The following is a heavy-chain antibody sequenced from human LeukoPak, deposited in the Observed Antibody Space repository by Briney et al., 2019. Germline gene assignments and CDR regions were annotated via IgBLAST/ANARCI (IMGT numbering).Heavy chain of an antibody. V-gene: IGHV3-7*01. CDR3: ARWLELMRNFDW. J-gene: IGHJ4*02. CDR1: GFTFSDYW. Sequence: QSGGSLRLSCVGSGFTFSDYWMSWVRQAPGKGLEWVANIKQDGSEKDYVDALKGRFTISRDNAKNSLYLRMNSLRAEDTAVYYCARWLELMRNFDWWGQGTLVTVSS. CDR2: IKQDGSEK. D-gene: IGHD5-24*01.